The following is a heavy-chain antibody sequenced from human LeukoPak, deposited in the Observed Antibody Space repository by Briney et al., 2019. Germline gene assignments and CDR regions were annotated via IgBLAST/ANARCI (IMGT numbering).Heavy chain of an antibody. D-gene: IGHD6-6*01. V-gene: IGHV1-2*02. J-gene: IGHJ1*01. CDR3: ARTYSSSSVSYFQH. Sequence: ASVKFSCKASGYTFTGYYMHWVRQAPGQGLEWMGWINPNSGGTNYAQKFQGRVTMTRDTSISTAYMELSRLRSDDTAVYYCARTYSSSSVSYFQHWGQGTLVTVSS. CDR2: INPNSGGT. CDR1: GYTFTGYY.